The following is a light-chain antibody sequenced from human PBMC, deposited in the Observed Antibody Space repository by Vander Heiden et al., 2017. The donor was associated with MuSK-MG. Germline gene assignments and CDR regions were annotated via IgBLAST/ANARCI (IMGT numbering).Light chain of an antibody. J-gene: IGLJ2*01. V-gene: IGLV1-44*01. Sequence: SVLTQPPSASGTPGQRVTIPCSGSSSNIGSITVNWYQQLPGTAPKLLIDSNHQRPSGVPDRFSGSKSGTSASLAISGLQSEDEADYYCAAWDDSLNGVVFGGGTKLTVL. CDR2: SNH. CDR1: SSNIGSIT. CDR3: AAWDDSLNGVV.